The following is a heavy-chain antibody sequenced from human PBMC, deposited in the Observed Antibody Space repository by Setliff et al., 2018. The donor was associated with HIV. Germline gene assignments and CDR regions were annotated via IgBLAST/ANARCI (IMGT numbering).Heavy chain of an antibody. V-gene: IGHV3-48*01. D-gene: IGHD2-15*01. CDR3: ARLGYCTGGSCYYYYVDV. CDR1: GFTFSTYS. CDR2: ISSSSNTI. Sequence: PGGSLRLSCAASGFTFSTYSMDWVRQAPGKGLEWVSYISSSSNTIYYADSVKGRFTISRDNAKNSLYLQTNSLRAEDTAVYYCARLGYCTGGSCYYYYVDVWGKGTTVTVSS. J-gene: IGHJ6*03.